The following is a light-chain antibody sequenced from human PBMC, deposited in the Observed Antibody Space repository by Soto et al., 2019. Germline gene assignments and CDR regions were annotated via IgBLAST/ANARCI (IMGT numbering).Light chain of an antibody. CDR2: GAS. CDR3: NHLQRPPFT. V-gene: IGKV1-9*01. Sequence: PLTQSPSSLSASVGDRVTITCRASQAISRYLAWYQQRAGKAPKLLIYGASTLQSGVPSRFSGSGSGTEFTPTSSTLQPEDFATYPCNHLQRPPFTSGPGTTV. CDR1: QAISRY. J-gene: IGKJ3*01.